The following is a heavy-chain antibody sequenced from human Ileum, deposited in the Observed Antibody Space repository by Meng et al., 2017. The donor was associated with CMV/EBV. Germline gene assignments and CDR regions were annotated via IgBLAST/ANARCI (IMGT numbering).Heavy chain of an antibody. CDR1: GFTFSRYV. CDR3: TREGVEPALTSGFDI. D-gene: IGHD1-14*01. J-gene: IGHJ3*02. V-gene: IGHV3-30*02. Sequence: GESLKISCAGSGFTFSRYVMHWVRQAPGKGLEWVAFIRDDGNEEYYVDSVKGRFTISRDNSKNTLYLLMNDLRPEDTAVYYCTREGVEPALTSGFDIWGQGATVTVSS. CDR2: IRDDGNEE.